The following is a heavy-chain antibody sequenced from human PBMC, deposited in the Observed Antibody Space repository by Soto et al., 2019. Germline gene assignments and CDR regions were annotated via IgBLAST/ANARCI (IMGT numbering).Heavy chain of an antibody. D-gene: IGHD2-8*01. J-gene: IGHJ5*02. CDR2: ISYDGSNK. CDR3: AKDPGDCTKGACYTGGWFDP. V-gene: IGHV3-30*18. Sequence: PGLFLRLSCAASGFTLSSYGMHWVRQAPGKGLEWVAVISYDGSNKYYADSVKGRFTISRDNSKNTLYLQMNSLRAEDTAVYYCAKDPGDCTKGACYTGGWFDPWGQGTLGTCSS. CDR1: GFTLSSYG.